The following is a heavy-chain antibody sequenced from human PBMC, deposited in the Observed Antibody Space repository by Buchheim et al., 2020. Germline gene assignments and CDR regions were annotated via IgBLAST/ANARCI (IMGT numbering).Heavy chain of an antibody. CDR2: IYMHGST. D-gene: IGHD3-22*01. J-gene: IGHJ4*02. V-gene: IGHV4-61*02. CDR3: TREVSHFDGSAYPFDY. CDR1: GGSMDSGSHY. Sequence: QVHLQESGPRLVKPSQTLSLTCSVSGGSMDSGSHYWSWIRRPAGKGLEWIGRIYMHGSTTYNPSLKSRVTISIDTSNNQFSLSLSSVTAADTAVYFCTREVSHFDGSAYPFDYWSLGTL.